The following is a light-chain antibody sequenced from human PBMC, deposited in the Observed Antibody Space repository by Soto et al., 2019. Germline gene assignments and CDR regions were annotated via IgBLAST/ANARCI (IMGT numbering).Light chain of an antibody. J-gene: IGLJ1*01. CDR2: EVS. CDR3: SSYTTSATYV. V-gene: IGLV2-14*01. CDR1: SSDFGVYNY. Sequence: SALAQPASVSGSPGQSITISCTGTSSDFGVYNYVSWYRQYPGRAPKVLIVEVSNRSSGVSNRFSGSKSGNTASLTISGLQAEDEADYYCSSYTTSATYVFGTGTKVTVL.